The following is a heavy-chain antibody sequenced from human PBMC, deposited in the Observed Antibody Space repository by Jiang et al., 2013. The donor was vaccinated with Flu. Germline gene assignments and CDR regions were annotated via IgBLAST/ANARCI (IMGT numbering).Heavy chain of an antibody. CDR3: ARGPLEGATADAINF. J-gene: IGHJ3*01. D-gene: IGHD1-26*01. Sequence: VQLLESGGDLVQPGGSLRLSCAASGFTFSDYAMTWVRQATGEGLEWVSIISSSGGRTNYADSVKGRFTLSRDNSKNTVHLQMNSLRADDTAVYYCARGPLEGATADAINFWGQGTMVTVSS. CDR2: ISSSGGRT. V-gene: IGHV3-23*01. CDR1: GFTFSDYA.